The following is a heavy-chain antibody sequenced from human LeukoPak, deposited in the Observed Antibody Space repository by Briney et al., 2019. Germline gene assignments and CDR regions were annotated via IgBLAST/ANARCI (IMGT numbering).Heavy chain of an antibody. Sequence: GGSLRLSCAVSGINLSNYGMSWVRQAPGKGLEWVAGISGSGGRTNYADAVKGRFTISRDNAKNTLFLQMNSLRVEDTAVYFCAKRDVVIRVILVGFHKEAYYFDSWGQGALVTVSS. J-gene: IGHJ4*02. CDR3: AKRDVVIRVILVGFHKEAYYFDS. V-gene: IGHV3-23*01. CDR1: GINLSNYG. D-gene: IGHD3-22*01. CDR2: ISGSGGRT.